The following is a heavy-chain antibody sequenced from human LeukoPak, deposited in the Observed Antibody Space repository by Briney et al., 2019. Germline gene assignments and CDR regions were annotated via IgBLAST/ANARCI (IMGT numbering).Heavy chain of an antibody. CDR3: ARTRLGDYIWGSYRNYPSAYYFDY. CDR2: INHSGST. J-gene: IGHJ4*02. V-gene: IGHV4-34*01. Sequence: SETLSLTCAVYGGSFSVYYWSWLRQPPGKGLEWLGEINHSGSTNYNPSLKSRVTISVDTSKNQFSLKLSSVTAADTAVYYCARTRLGDYIWGSYRNYPSAYYFDYWGQGTLVTVSS. CDR1: GGSFSVYY. D-gene: IGHD3-16*02.